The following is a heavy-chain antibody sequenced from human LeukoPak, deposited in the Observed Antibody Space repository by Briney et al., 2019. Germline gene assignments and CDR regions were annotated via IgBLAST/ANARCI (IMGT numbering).Heavy chain of an antibody. J-gene: IGHJ4*02. Sequence: KESGPALVKPTQTLTLTCTFSGFSLSTSEVAVGWIRQPPGKALEWLALIYWDDDKRYSPSLKSRLTITKDTSKNQVVLTMTNMDPVDTATYYCAHSFGILTGGYWGPGALVTVSS. CDR1: GFSLSTSEVA. D-gene: IGHD3-9*01. CDR2: IYWDDDK. CDR3: AHSFGILTGGY. V-gene: IGHV2-5*02.